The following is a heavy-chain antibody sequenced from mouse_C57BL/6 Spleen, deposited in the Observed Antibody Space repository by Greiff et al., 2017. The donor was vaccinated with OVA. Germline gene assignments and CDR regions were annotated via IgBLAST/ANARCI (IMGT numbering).Heavy chain of an antibody. V-gene: IGHV1-9*01. CDR3: ARGSAITTVGATGNFDY. J-gene: IGHJ2*01. D-gene: IGHD1-1*01. CDR2: ILPGSGST. CDR1: GYTFTGYW. Sequence: QVQLKESGAELMKPGASVKLSCKATGYTFTGYWIEWVKQRPGHGLEWIGEILPGSGSTNYNEKFKGKATFTADTSSNTAYMQLSSLTTEDSAVYYCARGSAITTVGATGNFDYWGQGTTLTVSS.